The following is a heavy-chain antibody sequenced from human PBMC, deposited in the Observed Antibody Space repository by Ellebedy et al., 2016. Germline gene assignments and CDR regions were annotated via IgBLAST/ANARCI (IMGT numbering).Heavy chain of an antibody. CDR3: ARSARNLRLGEVSPVRFDP. D-gene: IGHD3-16*02. Sequence: ASVKVSCKASGYTFTGYYIHWVRQVPGQGLEWMGWINPNSGGTNYAQRFQGWVTMTRDTSISTAYMDLSTLKSDDTAVYYCARSARNLRLGEVSPVRFDPWGQGTLVTVSS. J-gene: IGHJ5*02. CDR2: INPNSGGT. CDR1: GYTFTGYY. V-gene: IGHV1-2*04.